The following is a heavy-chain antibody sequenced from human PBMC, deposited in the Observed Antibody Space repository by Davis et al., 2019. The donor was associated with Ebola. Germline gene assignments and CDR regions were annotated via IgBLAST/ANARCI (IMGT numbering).Heavy chain of an antibody. J-gene: IGHJ6*04. Sequence: MPSETLSLTCTVSGGSVSSGYYYWSWVRQPPGKGLEWLGYIYYSWSTKNNPSLKSRVTISVDTSKNQFSLKLSSVTAAETAVYYCARTSIAAAGTPYYYYYYGMDVWGKGTTVTVSS. CDR2: IYYSWST. CDR3: ARTSIAAAGTPYYYYYYGMDV. CDR1: GGSVSSGYYY. D-gene: IGHD6-13*01. V-gene: IGHV4-61*01.